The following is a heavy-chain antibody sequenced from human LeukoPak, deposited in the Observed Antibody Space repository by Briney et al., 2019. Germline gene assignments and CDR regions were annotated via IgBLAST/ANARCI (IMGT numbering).Heavy chain of an antibody. J-gene: IGHJ4*02. D-gene: IGHD3-9*01. CDR3: ASNLLTGYLKGNYFDY. V-gene: IGHV1-69*06. CDR2: IIPIFGTA. Sequence: SVKVSCKASGGTFSSYAISWGRQAPGQGLEGMGGIIPIFGTANYAQKFQGRVTITADKSTSTAYMELSSLRSEDTAVYYCASNLLTGYLKGNYFDYWGQGTLVTVSS. CDR1: GGTFSSYA.